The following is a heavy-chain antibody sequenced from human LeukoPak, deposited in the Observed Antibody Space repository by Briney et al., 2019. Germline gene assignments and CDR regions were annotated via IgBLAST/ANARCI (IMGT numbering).Heavy chain of an antibody. Sequence: SETLSLTCTVSGGSISSSSYYWGWIRQPPGKGLEWIGSVFFSGSTYYNPSLKSRVTISLDTSKNQFSLRLSSVTAADTALYYCARGQKDGSGYLTWFDPWGQGTLVTVSS. CDR2: VFFSGST. CDR3: ARGQKDGSGYLTWFDP. V-gene: IGHV4-39*07. J-gene: IGHJ5*02. CDR1: GGSISSSSYY. D-gene: IGHD3-22*01.